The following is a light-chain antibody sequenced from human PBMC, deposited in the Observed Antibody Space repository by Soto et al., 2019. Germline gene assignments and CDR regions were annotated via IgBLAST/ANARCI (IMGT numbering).Light chain of an antibody. Sequence: DIQMTQSPSTLSASVGDRVTIICRASQSISSWLAWYQQKPGKAPKLLIYDASSLESGVPSRFSGSGSGTEFTLTISSLQPDDFATYYCRQYNSYPYTFGQGTKVDIK. CDR3: RQYNSYPYT. J-gene: IGKJ2*01. V-gene: IGKV1-5*02. CDR2: DAS. CDR1: QSISSW.